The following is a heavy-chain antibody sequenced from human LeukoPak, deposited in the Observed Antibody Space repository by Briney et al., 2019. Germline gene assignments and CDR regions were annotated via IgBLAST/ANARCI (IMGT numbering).Heavy chain of an antibody. CDR2: IKEDGSDK. J-gene: IGHJ4*02. CDR1: AFTFSLYW. V-gene: IGHV3-7*05. Sequence: GGSLRLSCSASAFTFSLYWMTWVRQAPGKGLEWVATIKEDGSDKYYVDSVRSRFTISRDNAENSLYLQMNSLTAEDTALYYCVRDGIRDIPGVITIRYDYWGQGTLVTVSS. CDR3: VRDGIRDIPGVITIRYDY. D-gene: IGHD3-10*01.